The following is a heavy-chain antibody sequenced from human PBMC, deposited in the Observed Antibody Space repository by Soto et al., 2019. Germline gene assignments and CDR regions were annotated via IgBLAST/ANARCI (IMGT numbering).Heavy chain of an antibody. J-gene: IGHJ3*01. V-gene: IGHV2-5*01. CDR3: AHRAGVAATGGAFSV. CDR1: GFSLTTSGAG. Sequence: QITLKESGPTLVRPTQTLTLTCTFSGFSLTTSGAGVAWIRQPPGKALEWLAVIYWNDNKRYSPSLRSSLTLTKDTSKNQVVLTMTNMDPVDTATYYCAHRAGVAATGGAFSVWGQGTLVTVSS. CDR2: IYWNDNK. D-gene: IGHD6-13*01.